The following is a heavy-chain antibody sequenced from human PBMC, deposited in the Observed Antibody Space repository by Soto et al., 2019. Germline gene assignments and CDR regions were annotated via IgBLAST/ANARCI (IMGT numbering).Heavy chain of an antibody. D-gene: IGHD2-15*01. Sequence: QLHLQESGPGLVKPSETLSLTCSVSGYSVSSSDYYWAWIRQPPGKGLEWIGSMLYSGLTYYNPYLKSRVTLSVDTSKNQFSVRLNSVTASDTAVYYCAPLSVSLSGPYGIHVWGQGTTVTVSS. J-gene: IGHJ6*02. CDR1: GYSVSSSDYY. CDR3: APLSVSLSGPYGIHV. V-gene: IGHV4-39*01. CDR2: MLYSGLT.